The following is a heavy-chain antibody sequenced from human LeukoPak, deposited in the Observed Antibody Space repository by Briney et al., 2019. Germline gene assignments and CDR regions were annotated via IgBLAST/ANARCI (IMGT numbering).Heavy chain of an antibody. J-gene: IGHJ4*02. Sequence: SETLSLTCAVYGGFFSDFYWSWIRQPPGKGLEWIGEINYSGSTNYNLSLKSRVTISLDTFKKQFSLRLSSVTAADTAVYYCARHVKCTTTSCPWYFDSWGQGTLVSVSS. CDR3: ARHVKCTTTSCPWYFDS. V-gene: IGHV4-34*01. D-gene: IGHD2-2*01. CDR1: GGFFSDFY. CDR2: INYSGST.